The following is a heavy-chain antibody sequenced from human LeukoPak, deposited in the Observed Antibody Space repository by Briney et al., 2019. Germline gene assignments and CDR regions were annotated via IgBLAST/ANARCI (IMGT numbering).Heavy chain of an antibody. CDR2: INHSGST. D-gene: IGHD4-17*01. Sequence: SETLSLTCAVYGGSFSGYYWSWIRQPPGKGLEWIGEINHSGSTNYNPSLKSRVTISVDTSKNQFSLKPSSVTAADTAVYYCARERNDTVTTIDYWGQGTLVTVSS. CDR3: ARERNDTVTTIDY. V-gene: IGHV4-34*01. CDR1: GGSFSGYY. J-gene: IGHJ4*02.